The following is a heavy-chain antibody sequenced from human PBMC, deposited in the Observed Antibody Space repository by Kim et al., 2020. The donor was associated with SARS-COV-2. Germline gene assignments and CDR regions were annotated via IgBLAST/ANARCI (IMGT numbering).Heavy chain of an antibody. CDR3: ARDFPPGSYDILTGYYQGDYYYGMDV. Sequence: ASVKVSCKASGYTFTSYAMNWVRQAPGKGLEWMGWINTNTGNPTYAQGFTGRFVFSLDTSVSTAYLQISSLKAEDTAVYYCARDFPPGSYDILTGYYQGDYYYGMDVWGQGTTVTVSS. CDR1: GYTFTSYA. J-gene: IGHJ6*02. D-gene: IGHD3-9*01. V-gene: IGHV7-4-1*02. CDR2: INTNTGNP.